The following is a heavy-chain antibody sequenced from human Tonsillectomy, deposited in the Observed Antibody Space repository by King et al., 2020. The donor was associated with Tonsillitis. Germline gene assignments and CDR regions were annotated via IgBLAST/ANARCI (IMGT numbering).Heavy chain of an antibody. D-gene: IGHD3-22*01. CDR3: ARQAYYDETTGY. V-gene: IGHV4-39*01. J-gene: IGHJ4*03. CDR2: IYYSGTT. CDR1: GGSITRGSYY. Sequence: QLQESGPGLVKPSETLSLTCTVSGGSITRGSYYWAWIRQPPGKGLEWIGSIYYSGTTYYNSSLKSRVTISVDTSKKLFSLTLRSVTAADTAIYFCARQAYYDETTGY.